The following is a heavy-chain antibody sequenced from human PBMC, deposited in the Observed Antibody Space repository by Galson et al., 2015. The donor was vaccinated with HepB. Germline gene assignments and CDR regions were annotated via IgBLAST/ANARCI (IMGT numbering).Heavy chain of an antibody. CDR2: INAGNGNT. Sequence: SVKVSCKASGYTFTNYAIHWVRQAPGQRLEWMGWINAGNGNTKYSQKFQGRVTITRDTSASTAYMELSSLRSEDTALYYCARDSVGVGLLVRWFDPWGQGTLVTVSS. CDR3: ARDSVGVGLLVRWFDP. V-gene: IGHV1-3*01. J-gene: IGHJ5*02. CDR1: GYTFTNYA. D-gene: IGHD1-26*01.